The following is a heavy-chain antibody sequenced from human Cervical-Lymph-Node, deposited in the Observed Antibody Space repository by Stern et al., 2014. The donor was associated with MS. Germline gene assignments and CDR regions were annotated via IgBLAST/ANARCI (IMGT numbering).Heavy chain of an antibody. J-gene: IGHJ4*02. CDR1: GFTFSSYW. D-gene: IGHD1-1*01. CDR3: VREAAATGTGHLEH. Sequence: EDQLVESGGGLLQPGGSLRLSCAVSGFTFSSYWMHWVRHVPGNGLVWVSVNNPDGRSTSYADSVKGRFTIARDNAKNTVYLQRNSLRAEDTGLYYCVREAAATGTGHLEHWGQGTLVTVSS. V-gene: IGHV3-74*01. CDR2: NNPDGRST.